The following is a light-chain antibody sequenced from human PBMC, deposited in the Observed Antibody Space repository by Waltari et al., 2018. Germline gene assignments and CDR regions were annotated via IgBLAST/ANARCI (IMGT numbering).Light chain of an antibody. CDR1: QNIGND. V-gene: IGKV3-11*01. CDR3: QQRNNWPPFT. Sequence: ETVLTQSPPTLSLSPGDSATLSCRASQNIGNDLAWYQQRPGQALRLLIYDSSTRATGIPARFSGSGSGTDFTLTISSLEPEDVATYFCQQRNNWPPFTFGPGTILDIK. J-gene: IGKJ3*01. CDR2: DSS.